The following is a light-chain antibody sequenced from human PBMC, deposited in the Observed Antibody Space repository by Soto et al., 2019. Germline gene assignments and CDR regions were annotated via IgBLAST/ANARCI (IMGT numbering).Light chain of an antibody. CDR1: QSISSY. Sequence: DIQMTQSPSSPSASVGDRVTITCRASQSISSYLNWYQQKPGKAPKLLIYAASSLHSGVPSRFSGSGSGTDFTLTISSLQPEDFAPYYCQQSYSTPLTFGGGNKVDIK. CDR3: QQSYSTPLT. V-gene: IGKV1-39*01. CDR2: AAS. J-gene: IGKJ4*01.